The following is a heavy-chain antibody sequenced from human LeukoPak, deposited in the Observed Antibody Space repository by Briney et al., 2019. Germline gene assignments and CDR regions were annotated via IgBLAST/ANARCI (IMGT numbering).Heavy chain of an antibody. CDR1: GYTFTSYS. D-gene: IGHD6-19*01. CDR3: ARVKEQWLPYFGY. CDR2: IDSKTGNP. Sequence: ASVKVSCKASGYTFTSYSINWVRQAPGQGLEWMGWIDSKTGNPTYAQGFTGRFVFSLDTSVSTAYLQISSLKAEDTAVYYCARVKEQWLPYFGYWGQGTLVTVSS. J-gene: IGHJ4*02. V-gene: IGHV7-4-1*02.